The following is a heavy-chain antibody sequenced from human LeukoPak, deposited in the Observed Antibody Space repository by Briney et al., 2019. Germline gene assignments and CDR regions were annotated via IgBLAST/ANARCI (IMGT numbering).Heavy chain of an antibody. J-gene: IGHJ4*02. D-gene: IGHD3-10*01. CDR1: SFTFIYL. CDR3: TTGSSYSGLDN. Sequence: PAGSLTFSSAASSFTFIYLISWVRPPPGRVQEWVGRIKMQWDQGTTDYAAPVKGRFTISRDHSKNTLYLEMNNLKVEDTAVYYCTTGSSYSGLDNWGQGTLLTVPS. V-gene: IGHV3-15*01. CDR2: IKMQWDQGTT.